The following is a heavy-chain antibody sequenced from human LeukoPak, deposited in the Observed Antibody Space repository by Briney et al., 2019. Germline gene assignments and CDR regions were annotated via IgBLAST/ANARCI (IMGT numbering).Heavy chain of an antibody. J-gene: IGHJ3*02. CDR3: ARFNGVATIRSLISDAFDI. D-gene: IGHD5-24*01. Sequence: SETLSLTCAVYGGSFSGYYWSWIRQPPGKGLEWIGEINHSGSTNYNPSLKSRVTISVDTSKNQFSLKLSSVTAADTAVYYCARFNGVATIRSLISDAFDIWGQETMVTVSS. CDR1: GGSFSGYY. CDR2: INHSGST. V-gene: IGHV4-34*01.